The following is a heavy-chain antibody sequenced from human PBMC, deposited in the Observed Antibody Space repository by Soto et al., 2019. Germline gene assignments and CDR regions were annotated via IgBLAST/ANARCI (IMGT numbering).Heavy chain of an antibody. V-gene: IGHV1-69*13. J-gene: IGHJ4*02. D-gene: IGHD2-15*01. CDR3: ARSPVGYCSGGSFYRPILFDY. Sequence: SVNGSYQASGGSFSKYAIRGVRQAPGQGLEWMGGIIPIFGTANYAQKCQGRVTITADESTGTAYMELSSLRSEDTAVYYCARSPVGYCSGGSFYRPILFDYWGQGPLVTVSS. CDR1: GGSFSKYA. CDR2: IIPIFGTA.